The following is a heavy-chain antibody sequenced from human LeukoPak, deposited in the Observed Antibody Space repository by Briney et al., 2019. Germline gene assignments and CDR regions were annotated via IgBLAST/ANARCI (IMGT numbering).Heavy chain of an antibody. J-gene: IGHJ4*02. V-gene: IGHV3-30*04. CDR1: GFTFSSYA. CDR3: ARGESGIVVVPAAPLDY. D-gene: IGHD2-2*01. Sequence: GGSLRLSCAASGFTFSSYAMHWVRQAPGKGLEWVAVISYDGRNKYYADSVKGRFTISRDNSKNTLYLQMNSLRAEDTAVYYCARGESGIVVVPAAPLDYWGQGTLVTVSS. CDR2: ISYDGRNK.